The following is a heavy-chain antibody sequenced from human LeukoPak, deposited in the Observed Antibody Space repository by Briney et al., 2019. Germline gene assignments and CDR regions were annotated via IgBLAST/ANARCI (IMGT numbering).Heavy chain of an antibody. CDR3: ASPGGAVAIEYLHH. D-gene: IGHD6-19*01. V-gene: IGHV4-38-2*01. Sequence: SETLSLTCGVSGSSISSGHYWGWIRQPPGKGLEWIGSIYQSGSTYYNPSLKSRVTVSLDTSKNQFSLRLSSVTAADTAVYYCASPGGAVAIEYLHHWGQGTLVTVSS. CDR2: IYQSGST. CDR1: GSSISSGHY. J-gene: IGHJ1*01.